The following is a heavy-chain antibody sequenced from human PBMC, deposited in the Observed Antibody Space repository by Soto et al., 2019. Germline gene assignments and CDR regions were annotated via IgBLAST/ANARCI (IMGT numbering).Heavy chain of an antibody. Sequence: PGESLKISCHGSGYSFTDYWIGWVRQMPGKGLEWMGIIFPGDSDTTYSPSFQGQVTISADKSISTAYLQWSSLRASDTAIYYCARRYCSGGSCSNWFDPWGQGTLVTVSS. CDR2: IFPGDSDT. CDR3: ARRYCSGGSCSNWFDP. V-gene: IGHV5-51*01. CDR1: GYSFTDYW. D-gene: IGHD2-15*01. J-gene: IGHJ5*02.